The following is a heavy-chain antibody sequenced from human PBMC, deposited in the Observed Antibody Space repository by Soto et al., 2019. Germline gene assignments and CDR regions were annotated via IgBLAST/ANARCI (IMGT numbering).Heavy chain of an antibody. CDR1: GGSISSYY. Sequence: SETLSLTCTVSGGSISSYYWSWIRQPPGKGLVWIGYFYYSGSTNYNPSLKSRVTISVDTSKNQFSLKLSSVTAADTALYYCARETIQGYSYYYYYMDVWGKGTTVTVSS. D-gene: IGHD5-18*01. CDR2: FYYSGST. J-gene: IGHJ6*03. V-gene: IGHV4-59*01. CDR3: ARETIQGYSYYYYYMDV.